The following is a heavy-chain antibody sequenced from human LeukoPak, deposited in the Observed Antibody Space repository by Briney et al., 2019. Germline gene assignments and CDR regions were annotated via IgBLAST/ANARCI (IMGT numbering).Heavy chain of an antibody. D-gene: IGHD5-18*01. V-gene: IGHV3-30*03. J-gene: IGHJ4*02. CDR2: ISYDGSNK. Sequence: PGGSLRLSCAASGFTFSSYGMHWVRQAPGKGLEWVAVISYDGSNKYYADSVKGRFTISRDNSKNTLYLQMNSLRAEDTAVYYCAIDTAVEYWGQGTLVTVSS. CDR3: AIDTAVEY. CDR1: GFTFSSYG.